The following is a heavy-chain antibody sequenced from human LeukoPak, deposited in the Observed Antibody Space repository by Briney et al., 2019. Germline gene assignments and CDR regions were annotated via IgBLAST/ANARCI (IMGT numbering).Heavy chain of an antibody. J-gene: IGHJ4*02. D-gene: IGHD5-12*01. Sequence: GRSLRLSCVGSGFTFSGYWTRWVRQAPGKGREWVANIKQDGSESYYVDSVKGRFTISRDKAKNSLYLQMNSLRAEDTAVYYCARDKWIGNYWGQGTLVTVSS. CDR3: ARDKWIGNY. CDR2: IKQDGSES. CDR1: GFTFSGYW. V-gene: IGHV3-7*04.